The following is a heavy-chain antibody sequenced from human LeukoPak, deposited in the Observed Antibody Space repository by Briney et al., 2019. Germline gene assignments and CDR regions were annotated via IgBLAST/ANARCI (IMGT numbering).Heavy chain of an antibody. CDR2: INHSGST. D-gene: IGHD3-10*01. V-gene: IGHV4-34*01. Sequence: SETLSLTCVVYGGSFSGYYSSCIRQPPGKGLEWMGEINHSGSTNYNPPLQSRVTRSVDTSKDQFSLTLNLETSADTAVYYCARGRVNNGSGYYYNFDIWGQGTLVTVSS. CDR3: ARGRVNNGSGYYYNFDI. J-gene: IGHJ4*02. CDR1: GGSFSGYY.